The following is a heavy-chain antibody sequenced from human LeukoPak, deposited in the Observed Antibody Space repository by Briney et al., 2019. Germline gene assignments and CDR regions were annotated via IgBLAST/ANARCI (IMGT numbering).Heavy chain of an antibody. CDR1: GFXFSSYW. Sequence: GGSLRLSCAASGFXFSSYWIHWVRQAPGKGLVWVSRINSDGSSTSYADSVKGRFTISRDNAKNTLYLQMNSLRAEDTAVYYCARGTELRYFDWLSQHWGQGTLVTVSS. CDR2: INSDGSST. V-gene: IGHV3-74*01. J-gene: IGHJ1*01. D-gene: IGHD3-9*01. CDR3: ARGTELRYFDWLSQH.